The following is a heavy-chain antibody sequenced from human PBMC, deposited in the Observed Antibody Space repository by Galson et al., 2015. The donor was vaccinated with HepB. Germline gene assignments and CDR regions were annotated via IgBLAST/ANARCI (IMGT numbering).Heavy chain of an antibody. CDR2: IYWDDDK. V-gene: IGHV2-5*02. CDR1: GFSLSTSGVG. J-gene: IGHJ3*02. D-gene: IGHD3-10*01. Sequence: PALVKPTQTLTLTCTFSGFSLSTSGVGVGWIRQPPGKALEWLALIYWDDDKRYSPSLKSRLTITKDTSKNQVVLTMTNMDPVDTATYYCARNVLLWFDPGAFDIWGQGTMVTVSS. CDR3: ARNVLLWFDPGAFDI.